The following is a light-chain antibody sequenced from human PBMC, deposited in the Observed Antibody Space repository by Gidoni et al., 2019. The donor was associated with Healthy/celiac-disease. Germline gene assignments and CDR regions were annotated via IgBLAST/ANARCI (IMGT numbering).Light chain of an antibody. CDR2: GAS. CDR1: QSVSSSY. V-gene: IGKV3-20*01. CDR3: QQYGSSPT. Sequence: DIVFTQSPGTLSLSPGERATLSCRASQSVSSSYLAWYLQKPGQAPRLLIYGASSRATGITDRVSGSGSGTDFTLTISRLEPEDCAVYYCQQYGSSPTFGQGTRLEIK. J-gene: IGKJ5*01.